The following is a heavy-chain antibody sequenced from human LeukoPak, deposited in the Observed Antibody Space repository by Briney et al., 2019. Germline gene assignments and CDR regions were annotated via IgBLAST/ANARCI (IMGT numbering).Heavy chain of an antibody. CDR2: IRYDGSNK. CDR1: GFTFSSYG. Sequence: GGSLRLSCAASGFTFSSYGMHWVRQAPGKGLEWVAFIRYDGSNKYYADSVEGRFTISRDNSKNTLYLQMNSLRAEDTAVYYCAKDYLTGYSSSWYGDYWGQGTLVTVSS. V-gene: IGHV3-30*02. D-gene: IGHD6-13*01. J-gene: IGHJ4*02. CDR3: AKDYLTGYSSSWYGDY.